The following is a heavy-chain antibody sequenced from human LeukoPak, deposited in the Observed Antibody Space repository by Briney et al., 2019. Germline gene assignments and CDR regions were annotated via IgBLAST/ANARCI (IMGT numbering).Heavy chain of an antibody. D-gene: IGHD2-15*01. CDR3: TTRYCSGGRCDY. V-gene: IGHV3-15*01. J-gene: IGHJ4*02. CDR1: GFTFSNAW. CDR2: IKSKTDGGTT. Sequence: GGSLRLSCAASGFTFSNAWMNWVRQAPGKGLEWVGRIKSKTDGGTTDYPAPVKGRFTISRDDSKTTLYLQMNSLKTEDTAVYYCTTRYCSGGRCDYWGQGTLVSVSS.